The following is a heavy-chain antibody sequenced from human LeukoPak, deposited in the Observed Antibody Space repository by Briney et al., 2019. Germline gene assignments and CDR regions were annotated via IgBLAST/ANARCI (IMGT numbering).Heavy chain of an antibody. CDR1: GDSISSSSYY. CDR3: ARTYYDYIWGSYFRFDI. CDR2: IYYSGST. Sequence: SETLSLTCTVSGDSISSSSYYWGWIRQPPGKGLEWIGSIYYSGSTYYNPSLKSRVTISVDTSKNQFSLKLSSVTAADTAVYYCARTYYDYIWGSYFRFDIWGQGTMVTVSS. D-gene: IGHD3-16*01. V-gene: IGHV4-39*01. J-gene: IGHJ3*02.